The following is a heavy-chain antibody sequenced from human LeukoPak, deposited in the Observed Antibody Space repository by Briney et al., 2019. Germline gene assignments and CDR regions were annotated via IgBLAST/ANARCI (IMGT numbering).Heavy chain of an antibody. J-gene: IGHJ3*02. CDR2: ISYDGSNK. CDR3: AKVSAFDI. CDR1: GFTFSSYA. Sequence: GGSLRLSCAASGFTFSSYAMHWVRQAPGKGLEWVAVISYDGSNKYYADSVKGRFTISRDNSKNTLYLQMNSLRAEDTAVYYCAKVSAFDIWGQGTMVTVSS. V-gene: IGHV3-30-3*01.